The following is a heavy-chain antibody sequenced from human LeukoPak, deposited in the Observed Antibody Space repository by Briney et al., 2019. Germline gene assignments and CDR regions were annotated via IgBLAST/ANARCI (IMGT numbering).Heavy chain of an antibody. CDR1: GFTFSSYW. D-gene: IGHD4-17*01. Sequence: GGSLRLSCAASGFTFSSYWMSWVRQAPGRGLEWLSYIRSSGTTTYYADSVKGRFTISRDNAKNLLFLQMNSLRAEDTAVYYCASGGYGDYVRYWGQGTLVTVSS. CDR2: IRSSGTTT. V-gene: IGHV3-48*04. J-gene: IGHJ4*02. CDR3: ASGGYGDYVRY.